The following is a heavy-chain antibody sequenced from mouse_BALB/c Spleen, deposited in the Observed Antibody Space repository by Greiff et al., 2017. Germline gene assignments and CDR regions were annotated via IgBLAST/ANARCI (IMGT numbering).Heavy chain of an antibody. D-gene: IGHD3-3*01. CDR2: ISSGGSYT. Sequence: EVKLVESGGGLVKPGGSLKLSCAASGFTFSSYAMSWVRQTPEKRLEWVATISSGGSYTYYPDSVKGRFTISRDNAKNTLYLQMSSLRSEDTAMYYCARPLGFDYWGQGTTLTVSS. J-gene: IGHJ2*01. CDR3: ARPLGFDY. V-gene: IGHV5-9-3*01. CDR1: GFTFSSYA.